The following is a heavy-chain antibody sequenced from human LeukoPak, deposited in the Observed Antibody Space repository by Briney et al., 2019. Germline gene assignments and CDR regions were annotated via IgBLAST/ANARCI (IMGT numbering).Heavy chain of an antibody. V-gene: IGHV4-59*12. J-gene: IGHJ4*02. CDR3: ARGLRDGYNSGY. CDR2: IYYSGST. Sequence: SETLPLTCTVSGGSISSYYWSWIRQPPGKGLEWIGYIYYSGSTNYNPSLKSRVTISVDTSKNQFSLKLSSVTAADTAAYYCARGLRDGYNSGYWGQGTLVTVSS. D-gene: IGHD5-24*01. CDR1: GGSISSYY.